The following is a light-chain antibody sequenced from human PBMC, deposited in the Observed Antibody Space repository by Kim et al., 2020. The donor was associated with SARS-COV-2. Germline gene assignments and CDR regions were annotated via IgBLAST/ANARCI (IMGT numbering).Light chain of an antibody. CDR2: DAF. CDR1: HSVNNY. V-gene: IGKV3-11*02. CDR3: QQRSNWLT. J-gene: IGKJ4*01. Sequence: SLSTGERATLSCRASHSVNNYLAWYQQKPGQAPRLLIYDAFNRATGIPARFSGSGSGRDYTLTISSLEPEDSAVYYCQQRSNWLTFGGGTKVEIK.